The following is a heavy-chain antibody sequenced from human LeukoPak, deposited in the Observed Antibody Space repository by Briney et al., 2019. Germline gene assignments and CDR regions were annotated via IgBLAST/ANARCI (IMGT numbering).Heavy chain of an antibody. V-gene: IGHV3-7*01. CDR2: INLDGTEE. J-gene: IGHJ4*02. CDR3: ASGRHDFLH. D-gene: IGHD3/OR15-3a*01. CDR1: GFAFSTFW. Sequence: GGSLRLSCAASGFAFSTFWMTWVRQAPGKGLDWVANINLDGTEEHYVDSFLKGRFTISRDNAKNSLYLQMNDLRVEDTAVYYCASGRHDFLHWGQGTLVTVSS.